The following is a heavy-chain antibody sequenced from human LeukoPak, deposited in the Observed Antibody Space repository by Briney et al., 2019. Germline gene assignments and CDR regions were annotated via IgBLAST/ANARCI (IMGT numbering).Heavy chain of an antibody. Sequence: SVKVSCKASGFTFTTSAVQWVRQARGQRLEWIGRIVVGSGNTDHAQKFQGRLTITRDISTSTAYMELSSLRSEDTAVYYCARDRITMVRGPPGDTKKGGHKGDYWGQGTLVTVSS. CDR1: GFTFTTSA. D-gene: IGHD3-10*01. CDR2: IVVGSGNT. V-gene: IGHV1-58*01. CDR3: ARDRITMVRGPPGDTKKGGHKGDY. J-gene: IGHJ4*02.